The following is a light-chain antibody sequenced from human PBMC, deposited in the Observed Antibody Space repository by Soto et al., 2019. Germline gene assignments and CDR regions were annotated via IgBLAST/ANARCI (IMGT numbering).Light chain of an antibody. J-gene: IGKJ5*01. Sequence: EIVLTQSPGTLSLSPGERATLSCRASQSVSSSYLAWYQQKPGQAPRLLIYGASSRATGIPDRFSGSGSGTDFTLTISRLEPEDFAVYYCQQYGSSPRITVGQGTRLEIK. CDR3: QQYGSSPRIT. CDR2: GAS. CDR1: QSVSSSY. V-gene: IGKV3-20*01.